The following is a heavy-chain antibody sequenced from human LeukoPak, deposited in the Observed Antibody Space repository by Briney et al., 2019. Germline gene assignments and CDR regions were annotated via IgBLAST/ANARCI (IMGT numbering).Heavy chain of an antibody. Sequence: SETLSLTCTVSGGSISSGGYSWSWIRQHPGKGLEWIGYIYYSGSTYYNPSLKSRVTISVDTSKNQFSLKLSSVTAADTAVYYCARGEALTTVTTLDYWGQGTLVTVSS. D-gene: IGHD4-4*01. V-gene: IGHV4-31*03. CDR3: ARGEALTTVTTLDY. CDR1: GGSISSGGYS. J-gene: IGHJ4*02. CDR2: IYYSGST.